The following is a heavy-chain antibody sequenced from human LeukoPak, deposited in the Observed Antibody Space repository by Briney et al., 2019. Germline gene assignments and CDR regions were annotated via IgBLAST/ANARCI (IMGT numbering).Heavy chain of an antibody. CDR3: AKDWTGPKPFDL. CDR2: ISSSSSYI. V-gene: IGHV3-21*04. Sequence: GGSLRLSCAASGFTFNSFSMNWVRQAPGKGLEWVSSISSSSSYIYYADSVKGRFTISRDNSKNTLYLQMNSLRAEDTAVYYCAKDWTGPKPFDLWGRGTLVTVSS. J-gene: IGHJ2*01. D-gene: IGHD3/OR15-3a*01. CDR1: GFTFNSFS.